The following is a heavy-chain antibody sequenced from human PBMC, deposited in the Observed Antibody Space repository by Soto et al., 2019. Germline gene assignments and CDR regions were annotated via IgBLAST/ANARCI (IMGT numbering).Heavy chain of an antibody. D-gene: IGHD4-4*01. CDR2: IKQDGSEK. V-gene: IGHV3-7*01. CDR3: ARLAPSYSNSDKGTPTNYYYMDV. J-gene: IGHJ6*03. Sequence: GGSLRLSCAASGFTFSSYWMSWVRQAPGKGLEWVANIKQDGSEKYYVDSVKGRFTNSRDNGKNSLYLQMNSLRAEDTAVYYCARLAPSYSNSDKGTPTNYYYMDVWGKGTTVTVSS. CDR1: GFTFSSYW.